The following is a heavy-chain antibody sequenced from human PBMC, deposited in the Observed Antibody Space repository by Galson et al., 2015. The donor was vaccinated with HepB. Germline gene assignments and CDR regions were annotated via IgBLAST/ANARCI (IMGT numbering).Heavy chain of an antibody. J-gene: IGHJ4*02. CDR3: VRIGGVAAAGQPIDY. CDR1: GFSLSNARMG. Sequence: ALVKPTQTLTLTCTVSGFSLSNARMGVSWIRQPPGKALEWLAHIFSDDEKSYSTSLKSRLTISKDTSKSQVVLTMTNMDPVDTATYYCVRIGGVAAAGQPIDYWGQGTLVTVSS. V-gene: IGHV2-26*01. D-gene: IGHD6-13*01. CDR2: IFSDDEK.